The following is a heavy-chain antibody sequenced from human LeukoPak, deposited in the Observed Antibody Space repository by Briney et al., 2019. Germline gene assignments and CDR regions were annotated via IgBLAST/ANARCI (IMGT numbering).Heavy chain of an antibody. Sequence: GGSLRLSCAASGFTFGTYAMNWIRQAPGKGLEWVSSISSSSTDTSYADSVKGRFTISRDNAKNSLYLQMNSLRAEDTAVYYCAREEHGNPPTPVDHWGQGSLITVSS. D-gene: IGHD1/OR15-1a*01. J-gene: IGHJ4*02. CDR3: AREEHGNPPTPVDH. CDR2: ISSSSTDT. CDR1: GFTFGTYA. V-gene: IGHV3-21*04.